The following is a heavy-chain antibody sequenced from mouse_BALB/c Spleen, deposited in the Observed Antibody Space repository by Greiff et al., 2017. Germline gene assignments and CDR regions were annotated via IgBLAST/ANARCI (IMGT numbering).Heavy chain of an antibody. CDR3: ARSVGYDGGAWFAY. Sequence: VQLQQSGPELVKPGASVKMSCKASGYTFTSYVMHWVKQKPGQGLEWIGYINPYNDGTKYNEKFKGKATLTSDKSSSTAYMELSSLTSEDSAVYYCARSVGYDGGAWFAYWGQGTLVTVSA. CDR2: INPYNDGT. V-gene: IGHV1-14*01. CDR1: GYTFTSYV. J-gene: IGHJ3*01. D-gene: IGHD2-2*01.